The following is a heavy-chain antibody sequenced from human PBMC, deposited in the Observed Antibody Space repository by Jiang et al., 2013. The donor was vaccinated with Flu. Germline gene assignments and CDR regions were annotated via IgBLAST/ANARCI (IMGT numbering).Heavy chain of an antibody. CDR2: TYYRSKWYS. Sequence: AVSGDSLFTTSVAWNWIRQSPSRGLEWLGRTYYRSKWYSPYAPFVKSRIVITPDTSKNQFSLQLNSVTPEDTAVYFCARDPGGVLDIWGQGTVVTVSS. J-gene: IGHJ3*02. CDR1: GDSLFTTSVA. D-gene: IGHD1-26*01. V-gene: IGHV6-1*01. CDR3: ARDPGGVLDI.